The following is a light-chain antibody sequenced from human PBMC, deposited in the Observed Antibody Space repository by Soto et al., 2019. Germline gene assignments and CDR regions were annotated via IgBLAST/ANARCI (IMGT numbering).Light chain of an antibody. Sequence: EFGFTHSPCTLSLSTWERPTLSCRASQSVSSKLAWYQQKPGKAPRRLIYGASTRETGIPARFSGSGSGTEFTLTISSLQSEDSAVYYCQQHNSWLWTFGQGTKVDIK. V-gene: IGKV3-15*01. CDR1: QSVSSK. J-gene: IGKJ1*01. CDR3: QQHNSWLWT. CDR2: GAS.